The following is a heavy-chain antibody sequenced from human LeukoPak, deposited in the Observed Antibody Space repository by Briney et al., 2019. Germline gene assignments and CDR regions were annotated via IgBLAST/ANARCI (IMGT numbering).Heavy chain of an antibody. D-gene: IGHD3-10*01. V-gene: IGHV4-34*01. CDR3: RASGVTDH. CDR2: INHSGST. Sequence: SETLSLTCAVYGGSFSGYYWSWIRQPPGKGLEWIGEINHSGSTNYNPSLKSRVTISVDTSKNQFSLKLSSVTAADTAVYYCRASGVTDHWGQGTLVTVSS. J-gene: IGHJ4*02. CDR1: GGSFSGYY.